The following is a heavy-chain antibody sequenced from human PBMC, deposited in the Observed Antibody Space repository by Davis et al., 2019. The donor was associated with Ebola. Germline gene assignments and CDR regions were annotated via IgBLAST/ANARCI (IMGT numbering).Heavy chain of an antibody. CDR2: ISGDGNST. CDR1: GFTFSNYW. D-gene: IGHD2-15*01. CDR3: ARCSGGTSWDYYYGMDV. Sequence: HTGGSLRLSCAASGFTFSNYWMHWVRQAPGKGLVWVSRISGDGNSTNYADSVKGRFTISRDSAKNTLYLQMNSLRVEDTAAYYCARCSGGTSWDYYYGMDVWGQGTTVTVSS. J-gene: IGHJ6*02. V-gene: IGHV3-74*01.